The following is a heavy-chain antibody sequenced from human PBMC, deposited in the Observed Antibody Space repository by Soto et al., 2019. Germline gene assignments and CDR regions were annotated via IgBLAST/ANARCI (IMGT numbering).Heavy chain of an antibody. CDR1: GGSMRNYF. CDR2: IHYSGTT. Sequence: SETLSLTCTVSGGSMRNYFWTWIRQPPGKGLEWIGYIHYSGTTSFFPSYNPSLRSRVTISEDTSKNQFSLKLLSVTTADTAVYFCAAGEASSRNLAPYFLDFWGQGTLVTVSS. J-gene: IGHJ4*02. V-gene: IGHV4-59*01. CDR3: AAGEASSRNLAPYFLDF. D-gene: IGHD6-13*01.